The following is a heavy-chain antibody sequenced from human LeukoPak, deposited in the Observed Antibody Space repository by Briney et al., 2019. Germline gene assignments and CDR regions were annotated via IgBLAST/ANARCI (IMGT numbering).Heavy chain of an antibody. CDR3: AKDLYSSGWYGYYEY. CDR2: ISGSGGST. CDR1: GFTFSSYA. V-gene: IGHV3-23*01. D-gene: IGHD6-19*01. J-gene: IGHJ4*02. Sequence: TGGSLRLSCAASGFTFSSYAMSWVRLAPGKGLEWVSAISGSGGSTYYADSVKGRFTISRDNSKNTLYLQMNSLRAEDTAVYYCAKDLYSSGWYGYYEYWGQGTLVTVSS.